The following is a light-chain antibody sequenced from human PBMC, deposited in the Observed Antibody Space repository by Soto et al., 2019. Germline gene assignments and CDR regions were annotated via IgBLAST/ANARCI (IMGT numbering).Light chain of an antibody. CDR1: QSVAGS. J-gene: IGKJ4*01. CDR3: QQRSNWPLT. Sequence: DIVLTQSPATLSLSPGERATLSCRASQSVAGSLAWYQQKPGQTPRLLIYDASNRATGIPARFNGSGSGTDFPLTVSSLEPEDFAVYYCQQRSNWPLTFGGGTKVEIK. CDR2: DAS. V-gene: IGKV3-11*01.